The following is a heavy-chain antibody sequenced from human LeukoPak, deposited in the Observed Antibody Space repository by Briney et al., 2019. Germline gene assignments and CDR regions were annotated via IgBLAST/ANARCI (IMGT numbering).Heavy chain of an antibody. D-gene: IGHD6-19*01. J-gene: IGHJ5*02. CDR1: GFTVSNNY. V-gene: IGHV3-53*01. CDR3: ARDSSGGTIDP. Sequence: GGSLRLSCAASGFTVSNNYMSWVRQGPGKGLEWVSIIYSGGSTYYADSVKGRFTISRDNSKNTLYLQMNSLRAEDTAVYYCARDSSGGTIDPWGQGTLVTVSS. CDR2: IYSGGST.